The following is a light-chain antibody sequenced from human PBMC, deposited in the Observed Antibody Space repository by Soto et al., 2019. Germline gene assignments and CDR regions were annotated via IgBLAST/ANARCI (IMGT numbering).Light chain of an antibody. Sequence: QSVLAQPPSASGTPGQRVTISCSGSRSSVGSNTVNWYQHLPGTAPKPLIYSNNHRPSGVPDRFSASKAGASASLAISGLQSEDEGDYYCAAWDASLGGFYVFGSGTKV. V-gene: IGLV1-44*01. CDR1: RSSVGSNT. J-gene: IGLJ1*01. CDR3: AAWDASLGGFYV. CDR2: SNN.